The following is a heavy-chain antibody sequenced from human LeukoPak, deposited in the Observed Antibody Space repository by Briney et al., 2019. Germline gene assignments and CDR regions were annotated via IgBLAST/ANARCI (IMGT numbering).Heavy chain of an antibody. CDR2: ISGNGDKT. Sequence: GGSLRLSCAASGFTFSSYAMSWVRQAPGRGLEWVSTISGNGDKTFYGDSVKGRFTISRDNSKNILFLRMNSLRAEDTAFYFCTKDSRALGFNYFDPWGQGTLVTVSS. D-gene: IGHD7-27*01. CDR3: TKDSRALGFNYFDP. V-gene: IGHV3-23*01. CDR1: GFTFSSYA. J-gene: IGHJ5*02.